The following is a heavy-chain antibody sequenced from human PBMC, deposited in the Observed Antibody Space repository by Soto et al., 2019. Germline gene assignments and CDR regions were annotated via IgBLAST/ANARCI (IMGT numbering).Heavy chain of an antibody. J-gene: IGHJ6*02. CDR2: IKQDGSEK. V-gene: IGHV3-7*03. D-gene: IGHD3-3*01. CDR1: GFTFSSYW. Sequence: VGSLRLSCAASGFTFSSYWMSWVRQAPGKGLEWVANIKQDGSEKYYVDSVKGRFTISRDNAKNSLYLQMNSLRAEDTAVYYCARDTQYYDFWSGYYTAYYYGMDVWGQGTTVTVSS. CDR3: ARDTQYYDFWSGYYTAYYYGMDV.